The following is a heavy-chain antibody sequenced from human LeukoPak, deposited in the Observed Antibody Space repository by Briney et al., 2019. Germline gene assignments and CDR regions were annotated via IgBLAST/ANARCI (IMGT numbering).Heavy chain of an antibody. D-gene: IGHD3-9*01. Sequence: PGGSLRLSCKASGFTFGDHALHWVRQAPGKGLEWVGFIRSQAYGATTEYAASVSGRFTVSRDDSKSIAYLQMNSLKTEDTAVYYCTRLYFEWVDENDDYWGQGILVTVSS. CDR1: GFTFGDHA. J-gene: IGHJ4*02. CDR2: IRSQAYGATT. CDR3: TRLYFEWVDENDDY. V-gene: IGHV3-49*04.